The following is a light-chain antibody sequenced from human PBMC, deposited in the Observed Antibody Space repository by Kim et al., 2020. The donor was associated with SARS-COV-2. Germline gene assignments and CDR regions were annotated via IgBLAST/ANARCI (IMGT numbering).Light chain of an antibody. CDR1: SLRKYY. V-gene: IGLV3-19*01. CDR3: ESRDSGGTVV. Sequence: SSELTQDPAVSVALGQTVRITCQGDSLRKYYAAWYQHKARQAPVLVFYGKAKRPSGVPDRFSGSTSGNTASLSITGAQAADEADYYCESRDSGGTVVFGGGTKVTVL. CDR2: GKA. J-gene: IGLJ2*01.